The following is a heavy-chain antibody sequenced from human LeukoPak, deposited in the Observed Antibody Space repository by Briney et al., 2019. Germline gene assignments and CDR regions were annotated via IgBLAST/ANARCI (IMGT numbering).Heavy chain of an antibody. Sequence: ASVKVSCKASGYTFTGYYMHWVRQAPGQGLEWMGWINPNSGGTNYAQKFQGRVTMTRDTSISTAYMELSRLRSDDTAVYYCARDQGVVVPAAMSGWFDPWGQGTLVTVSS. CDR3: ARDQGVVVPAAMSGWFDP. CDR1: GYTFTGYY. CDR2: INPNSGGT. D-gene: IGHD2-2*01. J-gene: IGHJ5*02. V-gene: IGHV1-2*02.